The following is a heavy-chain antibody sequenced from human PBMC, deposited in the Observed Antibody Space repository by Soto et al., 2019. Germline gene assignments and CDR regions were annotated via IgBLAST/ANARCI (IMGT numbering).Heavy chain of an antibody. CDR3: ARDRSQLLYYYYGLDV. J-gene: IGHJ6*02. D-gene: IGHD3-10*01. CDR1: GFTFSTYG. Sequence: GGSLRLSCAASGFTFSTYGMHWVRQAPGKGLEWVAVIRYDGNNKYYADSVKGRFSISRDTSKNTLFLQMNSLRADDTAVYYCARDRSQLLYYYYGLDVWGQGTTVTVSS. V-gene: IGHV3-33*01. CDR2: IRYDGNNK.